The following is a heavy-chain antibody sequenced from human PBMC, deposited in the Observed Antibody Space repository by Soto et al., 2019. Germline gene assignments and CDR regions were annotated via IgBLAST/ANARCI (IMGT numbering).Heavy chain of an antibody. D-gene: IGHD1-26*01. V-gene: IGHV1-18*01. CDR3: ARDRGSYALDS. CDR1: GYTFTSYG. CDR2: ISAYNGNT. J-gene: IGHJ4*02. Sequence: QVQLVQSGAEVKKPGASVKVSCKASGYTFTSYGIIWVRQAPGQGLEWMGWISAYNGNTNYARKLQGRVTMTTDTSTSTAYRELRSLRSDDTAVYCCARDRGSYALDSWGQGTLVTVSS.